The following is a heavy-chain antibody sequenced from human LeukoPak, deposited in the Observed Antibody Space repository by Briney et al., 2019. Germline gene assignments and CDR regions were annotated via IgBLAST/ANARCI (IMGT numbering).Heavy chain of an antibody. CDR2: MNPNSGNT. J-gene: IGHJ4*02. CDR3: ARDMAVRTFDY. CDR1: GYTFTGYY. V-gene: IGHV1-8*02. Sequence: ASVKVSCKASGYTFTGYYMHWVRQATGQGLEWMGWMNPNSGNTGYAQKFQGRVTMTRDTSISTAYMELSSLRSEDTAVYYCARDMAVRTFDYWGQGTLVTVSS. D-gene: IGHD2-21*01.